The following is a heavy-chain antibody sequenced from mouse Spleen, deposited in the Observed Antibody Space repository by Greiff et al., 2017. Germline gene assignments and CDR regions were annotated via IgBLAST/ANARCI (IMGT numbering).Heavy chain of an antibody. V-gene: IGHV5-17*01. Sequence: DVKLVESGGGLVKPGGSLKLSCAASGFTFSDYGMHWVRQAPEKGLEWVAYISSCSSTISYADKVKGRFTISRDNAKNTLFLQMTSLRSEDTAMYYCARATYGNYLDYWGQGTTLTVSS. CDR1: GFTFSDYG. CDR2: ISSCSSTI. J-gene: IGHJ2*01. CDR3: ARATYGNYLDY. D-gene: IGHD2-10*02.